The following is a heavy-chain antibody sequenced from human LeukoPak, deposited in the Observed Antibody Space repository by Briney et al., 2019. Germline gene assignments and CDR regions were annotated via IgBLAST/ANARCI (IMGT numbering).Heavy chain of an antibody. V-gene: IGHV3-7*01. CDR2: IKQDGSEK. CDR1: GFTFSSYW. J-gene: IGHJ4*02. D-gene: IGHD4-17*01. CDR3: ARKLSTVTSGALVGY. Sequence: PGGSLRLSCAASGFTFSSYWMSWVRQAPGKGLEWVANIKQDGSEKYYVDSVKGRFTISRDNAKNSLYLQMNSLRAEDTAVYYCARKLSTVTSGALVGYWGQGTLVTVSS.